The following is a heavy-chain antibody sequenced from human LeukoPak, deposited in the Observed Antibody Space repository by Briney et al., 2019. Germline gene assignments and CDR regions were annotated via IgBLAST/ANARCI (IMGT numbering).Heavy chain of an antibody. CDR3: ARAGGAYSGSAGY. J-gene: IGHJ4*02. Sequence: ASVKVSCKASGYTFTSFAISWVRQTPGQGLEWMGWISTYNGDTNYAQKLQGRVTMTTETSTSTAYMELRSLRSDDTAVYYCARAGGAYSGSAGYWGQGTLVTVSS. CDR1: GYTFTSFA. D-gene: IGHD5-12*01. V-gene: IGHV1-18*01. CDR2: ISTYNGDT.